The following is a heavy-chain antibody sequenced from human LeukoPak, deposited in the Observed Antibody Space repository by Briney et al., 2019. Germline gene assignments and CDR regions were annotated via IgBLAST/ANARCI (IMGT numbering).Heavy chain of an antibody. Sequence: PGGSLRLSCAASGFTFSSYAMSWVRQAPGKGLEWVSAISGSGGSTYYADSVKGRFTISRDNSKNTLYLQMNSLRAEDTAVYYCAKSYSGSYWFDAFDIWRQGTMVTVSS. D-gene: IGHD1-26*01. CDR2: ISGSGGST. CDR1: GFTFSSYA. V-gene: IGHV3-23*01. J-gene: IGHJ3*02. CDR3: AKSYSGSYWFDAFDI.